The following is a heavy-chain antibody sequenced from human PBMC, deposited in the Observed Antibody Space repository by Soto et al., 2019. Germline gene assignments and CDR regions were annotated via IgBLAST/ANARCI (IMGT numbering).Heavy chain of an antibody. CDR1: GDSISSSY. J-gene: IGHJ5*02. V-gene: IGHV4-59*01. Sequence: SETLSLTCSVSGDSISSSYWSWIRQPPGKGLEWIGYIYYSGSTNYNPSLKSRVTISLDTSKNQFSLKVSSVTAADTAVNYCARGYDWFDPWGQGTLVTVSS. CDR2: IYYSGST. CDR3: ARGYDWFDP. D-gene: IGHD5-12*01.